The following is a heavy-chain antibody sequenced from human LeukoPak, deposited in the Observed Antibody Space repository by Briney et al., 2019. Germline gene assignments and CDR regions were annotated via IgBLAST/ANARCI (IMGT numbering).Heavy chain of an antibody. CDR2: IIPIFGTA. CDR3: ATSSTVVTPYYFDY. J-gene: IGHJ4*02. Sequence: GSSVKLSCKASGGTFSSYAISWVRQAPGQGLEWMGGIIPIFGTANYAQKFQGRVTTTADESTSTAYMELSSLRSEDTAVYYCATSSTVVTPYYFDYWGQGTLVTVSS. V-gene: IGHV1-69*01. D-gene: IGHD4-23*01. CDR1: GGTFSSYA.